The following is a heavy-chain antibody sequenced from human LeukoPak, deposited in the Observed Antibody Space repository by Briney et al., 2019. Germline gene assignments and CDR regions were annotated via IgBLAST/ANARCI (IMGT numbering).Heavy chain of an antibody. CDR3: ARDADTAMVAYDLYYMDV. CDR2: IYYSGST. V-gene: IGHV4-39*07. D-gene: IGHD5-18*01. J-gene: IGHJ6*03. CDR1: GASVSSNNYY. Sequence: SETLSLTCTVSGASVSSNNYYWGWIRQPPGKGLEWIASIYYSGSTYYNPSLKSRVTMSVDTSKNQFSLKLSSVTAADTAVYYCARDADTAMVAYDLYYMDVWGKGTTVTISS.